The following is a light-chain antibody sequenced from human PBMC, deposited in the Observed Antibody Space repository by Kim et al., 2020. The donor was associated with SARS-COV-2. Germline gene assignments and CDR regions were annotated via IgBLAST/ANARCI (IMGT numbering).Light chain of an antibody. CDR3: GADHGSGSNCLGG. CDR1: SGYSNYK. Sequence: QPVLTQPPSASASLGASVTLTCTLSSGYSNYKVDWYQQRPGKGPRFVMRVGTGGIVGSKGDGIPDRFSVLGSGLNRYLTIKNIQEEDESDYHCGADHGSGSNCLGGFGGGTKRTVL. J-gene: IGLJ3*02. V-gene: IGLV9-49*01. CDR2: VGTGGIVG.